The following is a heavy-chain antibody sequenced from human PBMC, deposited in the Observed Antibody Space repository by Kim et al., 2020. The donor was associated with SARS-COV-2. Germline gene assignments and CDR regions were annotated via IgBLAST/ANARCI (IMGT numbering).Heavy chain of an antibody. J-gene: IGHJ6*03. CDR1: GFTFSSYA. CDR2: ISYDGSNK. Sequence: GGSLRLSCAASGFTFSSYAMHWVRQAPGKGLEWVAVISYDGSNKYYADSVKGRFTISRDNSKNTLYLQMNSLGAEDTAVYYCARSADCSSTSCYYDYYYYCYYMDVWGKGTTVTVSS. D-gene: IGHD2-2*01. CDR3: ARSADCSSTSCYYDYYYYCYYMDV. V-gene: IGHV3-30-3*01.